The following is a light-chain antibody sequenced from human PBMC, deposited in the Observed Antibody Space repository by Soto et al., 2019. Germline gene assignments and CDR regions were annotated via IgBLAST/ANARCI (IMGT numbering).Light chain of an antibody. Sequence: QSALTQPRSVSGSPGQSVTISCTGTSSDVGGYNYVSWYQQHPGKAPKLMISEVSNRPSGVSNRFSGSKSGNTASLTISGLQAEDEADYYCSSFTTRNTLVFGGGTQLTVL. CDR3: SSFTTRNTLV. CDR2: EVS. J-gene: IGLJ2*01. V-gene: IGLV2-14*01. CDR1: SSDVGGYNY.